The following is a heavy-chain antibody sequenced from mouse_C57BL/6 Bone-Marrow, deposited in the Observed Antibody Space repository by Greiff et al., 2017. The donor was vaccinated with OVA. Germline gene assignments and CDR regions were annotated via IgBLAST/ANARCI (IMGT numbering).Heavy chain of an antibody. CDR1: GYTFTSYW. D-gene: IGHD1-1*01. CDR2: IYPGSGST. CDR3: ARRYYGSSYWYFDV. J-gene: IGHJ1*03. V-gene: IGHV1-55*01. Sequence: QVQLQQPGAELVKPGASVKMSCKASGYTFTSYWITWVKQRPGQGLEWIGDIYPGSGSTNYNEKFKSKATLTVDTSSGTAYMQLSSLTSEDSAVYYGARRYYGSSYWYFDVLGTGTTVTVSS.